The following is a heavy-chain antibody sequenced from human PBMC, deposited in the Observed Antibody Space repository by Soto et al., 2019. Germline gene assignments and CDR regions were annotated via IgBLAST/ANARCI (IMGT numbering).Heavy chain of an antibody. CDR2: ISGSAGNT. Sequence: GGSLRLSCAASGFTFSSHPMTWVRQAPGKGLEWVSAISGSAGNTYYADSVKGRFTISRDNSKNTLYLQMNSLRAEDTALYYCAKVAIAVSGTDYWGQGTLVTVSS. CDR3: AKVAIAVSGTDY. D-gene: IGHD6-19*01. CDR1: GFTFSSHP. V-gene: IGHV3-23*01. J-gene: IGHJ4*02.